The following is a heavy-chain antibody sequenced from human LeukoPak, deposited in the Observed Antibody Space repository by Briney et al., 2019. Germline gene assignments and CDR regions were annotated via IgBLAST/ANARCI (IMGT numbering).Heavy chain of an antibody. V-gene: IGHV3-23*01. Sequence: PGGSLRLSCAASGFTFSNSAMTWVRQAPGKGLEWVSAISDSGGKTHYADSVKGRFTISRDNSKNTLYLQMNSLSVDDTAIYYCAKDWSCDYWGQGTLITVSS. CDR1: GFTFSNSA. J-gene: IGHJ4*02. CDR2: ISDSGGKT. D-gene: IGHD1-26*01. CDR3: AKDWSCDY.